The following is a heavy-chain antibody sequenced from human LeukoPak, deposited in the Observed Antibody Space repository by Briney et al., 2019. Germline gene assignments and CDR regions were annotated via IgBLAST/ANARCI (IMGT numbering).Heavy chain of an antibody. D-gene: IGHD1-26*01. CDR2: ISYDGSNK. Sequence: GGSLRLSCAASGFTFSSYAMHWVRQAPGKGLEWVAVISYDGSNKYYADSVKGRFTISRDNSKNTLYLQMNSLRAEDTAVYYCARVDDSGSYSEYFQHWGQGTLVTVSS. V-gene: IGHV3-30-3*01. CDR3: ARVDDSGSYSEYFQH. CDR1: GFTFSSYA. J-gene: IGHJ1*01.